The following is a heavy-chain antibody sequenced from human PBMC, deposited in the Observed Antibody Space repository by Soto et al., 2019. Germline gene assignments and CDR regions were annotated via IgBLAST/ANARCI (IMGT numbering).Heavy chain of an antibody. D-gene: IGHD5-12*01. Sequence: EVQLLESGGGLVQPGGSLRLSCAVSGFSFSNYAMSWVRQAPGKGLEWVSGISDSGGYTFYADSVRGRFTISRDTSKNTLYLEMNSLRAEDTAVYYCAKDLFTSGYDAFDVWGQGTMVTVSS. CDR3: AKDLFTSGYDAFDV. CDR2: ISDSGGYT. J-gene: IGHJ3*01. CDR1: GFSFSNYA. V-gene: IGHV3-23*01.